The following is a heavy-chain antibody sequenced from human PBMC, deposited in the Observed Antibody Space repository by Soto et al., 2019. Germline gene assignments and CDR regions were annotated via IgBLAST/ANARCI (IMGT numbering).Heavy chain of an antibody. D-gene: IGHD4-17*01. CDR3: ARVLTTVTIYYCYMDV. V-gene: IGHV4-31*03. Sequence: PSETLSLTCTVSGGSFSSGGYYWSWIRQHPGKGLEWIGYIYYSGSTYYNPSLKSRVTISVDTSKNQFSLKLSSVTAADTAVYYCARVLTTVTIYYCYMDVCGKGTTVTV. CDR2: IYYSGST. CDR1: GGSFSSGGYY. J-gene: IGHJ6*03.